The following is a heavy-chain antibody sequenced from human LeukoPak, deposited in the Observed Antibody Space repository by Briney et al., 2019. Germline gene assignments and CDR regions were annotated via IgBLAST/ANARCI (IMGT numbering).Heavy chain of an antibody. CDR2: INHSGST. V-gene: IGHV4-34*01. CDR3: ARLVVRGVNGMDV. D-gene: IGHD3-10*01. J-gene: IGHJ6*02. CDR1: GGSFSGYY. Sequence: KTSETLSLTCAVYGGSFSGYYWSWIRQPPGKGLEWIGEINHSGSTNYNPSLKSRVTISVDTSKNQFSLKLSSVTAADTAVYYCARLVVRGVNGMDVWGQGTTVTVSS.